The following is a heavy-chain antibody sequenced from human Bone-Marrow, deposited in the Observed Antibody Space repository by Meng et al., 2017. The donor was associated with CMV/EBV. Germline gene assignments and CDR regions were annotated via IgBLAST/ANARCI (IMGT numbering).Heavy chain of an antibody. CDR1: GFSFTDYY. J-gene: IGHJ4*02. CDR3: ARAAFLKNYFDY. CDR2: IGGSGGPI. V-gene: IGHV3-11*04. Sequence: GESLKISCAASGFSFTDYYMTWIRQAPGKGLEWVSYIGGSGGPIYYADSVKGRFTISRDNAKNSLFLQMSSLRGEDTAVFYCARAAFLKNYFDYWGQGTLVTVSS.